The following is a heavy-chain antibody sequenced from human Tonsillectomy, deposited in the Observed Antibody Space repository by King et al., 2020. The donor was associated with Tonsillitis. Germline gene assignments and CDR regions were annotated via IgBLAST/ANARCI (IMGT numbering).Heavy chain of an antibody. CDR2: IRYDGSNK. V-gene: IGHV3-30*02. CDR1: GFTFSTYG. J-gene: IGHJ2*01. D-gene: IGHD3-22*01. CDR3: AKVRGGLYDTSGYSNWYFDL. Sequence: QLVQSGGGVVQPGGSLRLSCAASGFTFSTYGMHWVRQAPGKGLEWVAFIRYDGSNKYYADSVKGRLTISRDNSKNTLYLQMNSLRAEDTAVYYCAKVRGGLYDTSGYSNWYFDLWGRGTLVTVSS.